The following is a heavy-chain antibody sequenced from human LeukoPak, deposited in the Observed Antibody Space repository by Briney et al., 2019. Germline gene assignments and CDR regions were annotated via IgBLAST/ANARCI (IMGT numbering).Heavy chain of an antibody. CDR1: GFTFSSYG. V-gene: IGHV3-30*18. CDR2: ISYDGSNK. D-gene: IGHD4-11*01. Sequence: PGGSLRLSCAASGFTFSSYGMHWVRQAPGKGLEWVAVISYDGSNKYYADSVKGRFTISRDNSKNTLYLQMNSLGAEDTAVYYCAKDLSTTTVIHVGWVDPWGQGTLVTVSS. J-gene: IGHJ5*02. CDR3: AKDLSTTTVIHVGWVDP.